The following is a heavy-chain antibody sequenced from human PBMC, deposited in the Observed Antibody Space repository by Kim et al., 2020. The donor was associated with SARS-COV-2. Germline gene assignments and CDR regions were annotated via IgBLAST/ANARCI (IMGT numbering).Heavy chain of an antibody. V-gene: IGHV4-34*01. J-gene: IGHJ4*01. CDR1: GGSFSNYV. Sequence: SETLSLTCAAYGGSFSNYVWTWIRQPPGKGLEWIGEINHSGSTNYNQSLKSRVTISIDTSKTQFSLKLSSVTAADTAVYYCARGPTTCYFEGSGYYFFD. D-gene: IGHD3-22*01. CDR2: INHSGST. CDR3: ARGPTTCYFEGSGYYFFD.